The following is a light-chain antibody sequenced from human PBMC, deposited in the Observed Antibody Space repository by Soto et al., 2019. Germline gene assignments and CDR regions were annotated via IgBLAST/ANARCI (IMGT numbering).Light chain of an antibody. CDR3: QQYNNWPPWT. CDR2: GAS. V-gene: IGKV3-15*01. Sequence: EMVMTQSPATLSVSPGERATLSCRASQSVSSNLAWYQQKPGQAPRLLIYGASTRATGIPARFSGSGSETEFTLTISSLQSEDFAVYYCQQYNNWPPWTFGHGTKV. J-gene: IGKJ1*01. CDR1: QSVSSN.